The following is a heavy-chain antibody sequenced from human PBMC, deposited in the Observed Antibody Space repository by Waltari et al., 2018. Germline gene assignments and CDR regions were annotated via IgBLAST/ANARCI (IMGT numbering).Heavy chain of an antibody. D-gene: IGHD5-18*01. J-gene: IGHJ3*02. CDR3: ARDGYSYGWGTFDI. CDR1: GFTLRYYW. Sequence: EVQLVESGGGLVQPGGSLRPPCAASGFTLRYYWMPRGRPAPGKGLVWISRISSDGSSTSYADSVKGRFTISRDNAKNTLYLQMNSLRAEDTAVYYCARDGYSYGWGTFDIWGQGTMVTVSS. V-gene: IGHV3-74*01. CDR2: ISSDGSST.